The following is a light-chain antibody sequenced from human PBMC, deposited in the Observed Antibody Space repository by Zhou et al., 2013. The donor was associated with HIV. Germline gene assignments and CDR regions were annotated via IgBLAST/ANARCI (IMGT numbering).Light chain of an antibody. J-gene: IGKJ1*01. V-gene: IGKV1-16*02. Sequence: DIQMTQSPSSLSASVGDRVTITCRASQDIHNYVAWFQQKPGKAPKSLIYAASTLQSGVPSNFSGSGSGTDFTLTVAGLQAEDFATYFCQQYDNLWTFGPGTRVDVK. CDR3: QQYDNLWT. CDR1: QDIHNY. CDR2: AAS.